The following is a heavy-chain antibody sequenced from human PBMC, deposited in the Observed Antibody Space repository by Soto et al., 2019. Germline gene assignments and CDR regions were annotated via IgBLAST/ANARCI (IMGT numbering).Heavy chain of an antibody. CDR3: ASHPEYCSGGSCYGGLWD. CDR2: MNPNSGNT. V-gene: IGHV1-8*01. Sequence: ASVKVSCKASGYTFTSYDINWVRQATGQGLEWMGWMNPNSGNTGYAQKFQGRVTMTRNTSISTAYMELSSLRSEDTAVYYCASHPEYCSGGSCYGGLWDWGQGTLVTVSS. D-gene: IGHD2-15*01. J-gene: IGHJ4*02. CDR1: GYTFTSYD.